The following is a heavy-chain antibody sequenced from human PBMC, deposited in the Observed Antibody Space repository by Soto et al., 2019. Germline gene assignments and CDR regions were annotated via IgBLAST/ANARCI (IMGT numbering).Heavy chain of an antibody. V-gene: IGHV1-3*01. J-gene: IGHJ6*03. D-gene: IGHD2-2*01. CDR2: INAGNGNT. CDR1: GYTFTNYA. Sequence: QVQLVQSGAEVEKPGASVKVSCKASGYTFTNYAVHWVRQAPGQRLEWMGWINAGNGNTRFSQNLQGRVTITRYTSARIVYMELSSLRSEETAVYYCARGHLSVVPVASWFYYMDVWGKGTTVTVSS. CDR3: ARGHLSVVPVASWFYYMDV.